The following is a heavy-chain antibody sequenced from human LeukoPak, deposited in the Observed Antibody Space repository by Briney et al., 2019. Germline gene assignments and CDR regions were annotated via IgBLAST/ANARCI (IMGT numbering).Heavy chain of an antibody. CDR1: GGSISSGGYS. CDR2: INHSGST. V-gene: IGHV4-30-2*01. Sequence: SETLSLTCAVSGGSISSGGYSWSWIRQPPGKGLEWIGEINHSGSTNYNPSLKSRVTISVGTSKNQFSLKLSSVTAADTAVYYCARGGGYSYGLNWGQGTLVTVSS. CDR3: ARGGGYSYGLN. J-gene: IGHJ4*02. D-gene: IGHD5-18*01.